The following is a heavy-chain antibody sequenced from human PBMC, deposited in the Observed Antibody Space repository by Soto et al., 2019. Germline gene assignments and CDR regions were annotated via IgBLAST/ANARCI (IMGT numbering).Heavy chain of an antibody. CDR1: GGSISSSSYY. CDR2: IDYSGST. V-gene: IGHV4-39*01. Sequence: QLQLQESGPGLVKPSETLSLTCTVSGGSISSSSYYWGWIRQPPGKGLEWIGSIDYSGSTYYNPSLKSRVTISVNTSKNQFSLKLSSVTAADTAVYYCARIGLGYCSGGSCDSEGQGTLVTVSS. D-gene: IGHD2-15*01. CDR3: ARIGLGYCSGGSCDS. J-gene: IGHJ5*01.